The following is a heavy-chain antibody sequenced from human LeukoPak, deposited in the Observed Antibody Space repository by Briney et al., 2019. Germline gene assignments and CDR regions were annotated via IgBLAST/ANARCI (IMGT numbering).Heavy chain of an antibody. V-gene: IGHV1-3*01. J-gene: IGHJ6*02. Sequence: GASVKVSCKASGYTFTSYAMHWVRQAPGQRLEWMGWINAGNGNTKYSQKFQGRVTITRDTSASTAYMELSSLRSEDTAVYYCARYYYDSSGYYPPYGMDVWGQGTTVTVSS. D-gene: IGHD3-22*01. CDR2: INAGNGNT. CDR3: ARYYYDSSGYYPPYGMDV. CDR1: GYTFTSYA.